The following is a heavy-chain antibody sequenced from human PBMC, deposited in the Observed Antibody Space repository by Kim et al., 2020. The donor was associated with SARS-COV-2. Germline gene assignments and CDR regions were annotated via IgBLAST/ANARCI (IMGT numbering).Heavy chain of an antibody. D-gene: IGHD3-10*01. Sequence: RINYHASLESRVTISVDTSKNQFALKLSSVAAADTAVYYCARTGSGSYLSWGQGTVVTVSS. V-gene: IGHV4-34*01. CDR2: RI. CDR3: ARTGSGSYLS. J-gene: IGHJ4*02.